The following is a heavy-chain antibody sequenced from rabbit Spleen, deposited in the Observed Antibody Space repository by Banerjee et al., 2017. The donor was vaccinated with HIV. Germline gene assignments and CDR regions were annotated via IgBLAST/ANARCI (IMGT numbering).Heavy chain of an antibody. CDR1: GFSFSSSDY. CDR2: IAGSSSDFT. Sequence: QSLEESGGDLVKPGASLTLTCTASGFSFSSSDYMCWVRQAPGKGLEWISCIAGSSSDFTYSATWAKGRFTCSKTSSTTVTLQMTSLTAADTATYFCARNYVNAFDPWGPGTLVTVS. CDR3: ARNYVNAFDP. D-gene: IGHD1-1*01. V-gene: IGHV1S40*01. J-gene: IGHJ2*01.